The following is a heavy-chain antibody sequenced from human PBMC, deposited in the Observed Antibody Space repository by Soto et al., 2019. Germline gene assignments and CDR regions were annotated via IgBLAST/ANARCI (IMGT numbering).Heavy chain of an antibody. V-gene: IGHV3-23*01. Sequence: EVQLLESGGGLVQPGGSLRLSCAASGFTFSSYAMSWVRQAPGKGLEWVSAISGSGGSTYDADSVKGRFTISRDNSKNTLYLQMNSLRAEDTAVYYCAKDPTVTTKFYMADYWGQGTLVTGSS. J-gene: IGHJ4*02. CDR3: AKDPTVTTKFYMADY. CDR2: ISGSGGST. D-gene: IGHD4-17*01. CDR1: GFTFSSYA.